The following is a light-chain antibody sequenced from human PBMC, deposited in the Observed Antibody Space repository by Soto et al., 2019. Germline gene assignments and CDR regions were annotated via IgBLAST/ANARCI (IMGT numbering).Light chain of an antibody. CDR3: GSYTGSNSLWV. J-gene: IGLJ3*02. Sequence: QSAMTQSASVSGSTGQSITISCTGTSSDVGGYNYVSWYQQHTGKATKLMIYEVNNRPSGVSNRFSGSKSGNTASLTISGLEAEDEADYYFGSYTGSNSLWVFGGGTKVTVL. CDR1: SSDVGGYNY. CDR2: EVN. V-gene: IGLV2-14*01.